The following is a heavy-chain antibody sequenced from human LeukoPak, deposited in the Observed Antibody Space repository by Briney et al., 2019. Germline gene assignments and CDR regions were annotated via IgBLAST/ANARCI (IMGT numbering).Heavy chain of an antibody. CDR3: AKDQWLVLDGAFDI. CDR1: GFTFSSYA. D-gene: IGHD6-19*01. J-gene: IGHJ3*02. Sequence: PGGSLRLSCAASGFTFSSYAMSWVRQAPGKGLEWVSAISGSGGSTYYADSVKGRFIISRNNSRNTLYLQMNSLRAEDTAVYYCAKDQWLVLDGAFDIWGQGTMVTVSS. V-gene: IGHV3-23*01. CDR2: ISGSGGST.